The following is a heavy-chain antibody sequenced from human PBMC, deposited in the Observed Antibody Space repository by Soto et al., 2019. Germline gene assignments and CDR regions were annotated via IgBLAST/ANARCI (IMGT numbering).Heavy chain of an antibody. D-gene: IGHD6-13*01. Sequence: GESLKISCKGSGYNFPGYWIAWVRQMPGKALEWMGIIYPDNSDTRYSPSFQGQVTISADKSINTAYVQWSSLKASDTAMYYCARQGAAADTLPLIWSDPWGPGTLVTVSS. V-gene: IGHV5-51*01. CDR3: ARQGAAADTLPLIWSDP. CDR1: GYNFPGYW. J-gene: IGHJ5*02. CDR2: IYPDNSDT.